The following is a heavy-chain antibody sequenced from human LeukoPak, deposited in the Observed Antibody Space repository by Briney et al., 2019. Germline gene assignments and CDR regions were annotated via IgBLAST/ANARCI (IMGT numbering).Heavy chain of an antibody. D-gene: IGHD2-21*02. V-gene: IGHV3-23*01. CDR1: GFTFSNYA. Sequence: GGSLRLSCAASGFTFSNYAMSWVRQAPGKGLEWVSAISTTGNTYHSDSVKGRFTISTDNSRNTLYLQMKNLRADDTAVYYCAKAPVTTCLGAYCYPFDQWGQGTPVTVSS. CDR2: ISTTGNT. CDR3: AKAPVTTCLGAYCYPFDQ. J-gene: IGHJ4*02.